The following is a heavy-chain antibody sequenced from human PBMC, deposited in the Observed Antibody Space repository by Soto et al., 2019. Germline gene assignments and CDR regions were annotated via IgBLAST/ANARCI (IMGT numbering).Heavy chain of an antibody. D-gene: IGHD6-25*01. V-gene: IGHV3-53*01. Sequence: HPGGSLRLSCAASGFTVSSNYMSLVRQAPGKGLEWVSVIYSGETTLYADSVKGRFTISRDNSKNTLYLQMNSLRAEDTAVDYCARDPSRSASLGWLDPWGQGTLVPVSS. CDR3: ARDPSRSASLGWLDP. CDR2: IYSGETT. J-gene: IGHJ5*02. CDR1: GFTVSSNY.